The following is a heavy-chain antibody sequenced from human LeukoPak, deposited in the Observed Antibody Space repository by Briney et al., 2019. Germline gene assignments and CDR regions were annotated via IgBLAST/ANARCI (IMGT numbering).Heavy chain of an antibody. CDR1: GYTFTSYG. CDR3: ALQNTIFGVVRFDY. J-gene: IGHJ4*02. D-gene: IGHD3-3*01. Sequence: ASVKVSCKASGYTFTSYGISWVRQAPGQGLEWMGWISAYNGNTNYAQKLQGRVTMTTDTSTSTAYMELRSLRSDDTAVYYCALQNTIFGVVRFDYWGQGTLVTASS. CDR2: ISAYNGNT. V-gene: IGHV1-18*01.